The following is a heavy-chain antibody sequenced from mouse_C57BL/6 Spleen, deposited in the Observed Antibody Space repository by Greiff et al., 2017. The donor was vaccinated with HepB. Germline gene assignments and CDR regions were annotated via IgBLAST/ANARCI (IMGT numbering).Heavy chain of an antibody. CDR2: IDPETGGT. CDR1: GYTFTDYE. V-gene: IGHV1-15*01. CDR3: TRGGSWDEYFDV. D-gene: IGHD4-1*01. J-gene: IGHJ1*03. Sequence: QVQLQQSGAELVRPGASVTLSCKASGYTFTDYEMHWVKQTPVHGLEWIGAIDPETGGTAYNQKFKGKAILTADKSSITAYMELRSLTSEDSAVYYCTRGGSWDEYFDVWGTGTTVTVSS.